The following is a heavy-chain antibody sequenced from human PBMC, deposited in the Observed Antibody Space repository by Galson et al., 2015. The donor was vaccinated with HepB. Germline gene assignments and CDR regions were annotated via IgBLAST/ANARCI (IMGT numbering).Heavy chain of an antibody. CDR1: GFTFSSYW. D-gene: IGHD3-10*01. V-gene: IGHV3-7*01. CDR3: ARRGSGSYYESLYYYYYMDV. J-gene: IGHJ6*03. Sequence: SLRLSCAASGFTFSSYWMSWVRQAPGKGLEWVANIKQDGSEKYYVDSVKGRFTISRDNAKNSLYLQMNSLRAEDTAVYNCARRGSGSYYESLYYYYYMDVWGKVTTVTVSS. CDR2: IKQDGSEK.